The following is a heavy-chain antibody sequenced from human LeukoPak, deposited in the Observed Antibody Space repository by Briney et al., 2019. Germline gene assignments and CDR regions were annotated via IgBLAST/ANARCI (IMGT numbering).Heavy chain of an antibody. J-gene: IGHJ5*02. Sequence: PSETLSLTCTVSGGSISSYYWSWIRQPPGKGLEWIGYIYYSGSTNYNPSLKSRVTISVDTSKNQFSLKLSSVTAADTAVYYCARVALTGYNWFDPWGQGTLVTVSS. V-gene: IGHV4-59*12. CDR1: GGSISSYY. D-gene: IGHD3-9*01. CDR2: IYYSGST. CDR3: ARVALTGYNWFDP.